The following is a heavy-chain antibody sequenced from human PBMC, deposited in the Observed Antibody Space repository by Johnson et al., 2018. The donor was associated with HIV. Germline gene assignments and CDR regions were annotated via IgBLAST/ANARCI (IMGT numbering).Heavy chain of an antibody. J-gene: IGHJ3*02. V-gene: IGHV3-30*03. D-gene: IGHD3-3*01. CDR3: ARDTDDFWSGEGAFDI. CDR2: VSNDGNNK. CDR1: GFTFSSYA. Sequence: VQLVESGGGVVRPGGSLRLSCATSGFTFSSYAMHWVRQAPGKGLEWVAVVSNDGNNKYYTDSVKGRFTISRDNSRNTLNLQMNNLRAEDTGVYYCARDTDDFWSGEGAFDIWGQGTMVTVSS.